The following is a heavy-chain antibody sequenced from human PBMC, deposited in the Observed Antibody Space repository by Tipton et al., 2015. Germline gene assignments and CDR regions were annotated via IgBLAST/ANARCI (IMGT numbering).Heavy chain of an antibody. V-gene: IGHV6-1*01. CDR1: GDSVSSNSAA. J-gene: IGHJ4*02. CDR3: AREVWYNDSSGYDY. D-gene: IGHD3-22*01. Sequence: PGLVKPSQTLSLTCAISGDSVSSNSAAWNWIRQSPSRGLERLGRTYYRSKWYNDYAVSVKGRITINPDTSKNQFSLQLNSVTPEDTAVYYCAREVWYNDSSGYDYWGQGTLVAVSS. CDR2: TYYRSKWYN.